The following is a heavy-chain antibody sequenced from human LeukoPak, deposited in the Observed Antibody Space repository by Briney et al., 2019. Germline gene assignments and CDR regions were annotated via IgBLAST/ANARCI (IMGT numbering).Heavy chain of an antibody. V-gene: IGHV3-74*01. Sequence: GGSLRLSCAASGFTFSSYWMHWVRQAPGKGLVWVPRINSDGSSTSYADSVKGRFTISRDNAKNTLYLQMNSLRAEDTAVYYCARGVYIAAAQYGYWGQGTLVTVSS. D-gene: IGHD6-13*01. J-gene: IGHJ4*02. CDR2: INSDGSST. CDR3: ARGVYIAAAQYGY. CDR1: GFTFSSYW.